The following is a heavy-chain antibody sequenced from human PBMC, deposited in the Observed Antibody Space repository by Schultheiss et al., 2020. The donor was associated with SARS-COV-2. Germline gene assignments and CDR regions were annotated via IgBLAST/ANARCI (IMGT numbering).Heavy chain of an antibody. CDR2: INHSGST. J-gene: IGHJ6*01. D-gene: IGHD2-8*01. Sequence: SETLSLTCAVYGGSFSGYYWSWIRQPPGKGLEWIGEINHSGSTNYNPSLKSRVTISVDTSKNQFSLKLSSVTAADTAVYYCARGHIVLMYWYYYYYGMDVGGQGTTVTGSS. CDR3: ARGHIVLMYWYYYYYGMDV. V-gene: IGHV4-34*01. CDR1: GGSFSGYY.